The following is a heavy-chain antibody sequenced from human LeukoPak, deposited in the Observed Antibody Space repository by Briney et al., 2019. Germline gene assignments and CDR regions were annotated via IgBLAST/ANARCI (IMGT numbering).Heavy chain of an antibody. CDR3: ASYTASAFDV. Sequence: PGGSLRLSCAASGFTFSSYAMHWVRQAPGKGLEWVAVISHDGSNKYYADSVKGRFTSSRDNAKNSLYLQMNSLSAEETAVYYCASYTASAFDVWGQGTMVTVSS. CDR1: GFTFSSYA. CDR2: ISHDGSNK. J-gene: IGHJ3*01. V-gene: IGHV3-30*04. D-gene: IGHD5-18*01.